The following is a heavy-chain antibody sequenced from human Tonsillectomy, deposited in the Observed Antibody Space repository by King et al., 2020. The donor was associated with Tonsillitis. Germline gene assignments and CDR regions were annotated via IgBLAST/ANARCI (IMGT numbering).Heavy chain of an antibody. J-gene: IGHJ4*02. D-gene: IGHD6-19*01. V-gene: IGHV4-59*01. CDR2: IYYSGST. CDR3: ARVPPVAGNKYCFDY. CDR1: GGSINSYY. Sequence: QLQESGPGLVKPSETLSLTCTVSGGSINSYYWGWIRQPPGKGLEWIGYIYYSGSTNYNPSLKSRVTISVDTSKDQFSLKLSSVTAADTAVYYWARVPPVAGNKYCFDYWGQGTLVTVSS.